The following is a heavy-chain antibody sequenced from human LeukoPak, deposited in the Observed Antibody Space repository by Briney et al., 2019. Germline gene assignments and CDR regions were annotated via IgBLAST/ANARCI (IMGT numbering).Heavy chain of an antibody. CDR2: ISPTGSTT. V-gene: IGHV3-74*01. J-gene: IGHJ3*02. Sequence: GGSLRLSCTASGFSFSGHWMHWARQLPGKGLVWVSRISPTGSTTSCADSVKGRFTISRDTAKNTLYLQMSRLRAEDTAVYFCARGGDYSGTAFDIWGQGTMVTVSS. CDR3: ARGGDYSGTAFDI. D-gene: IGHD1-14*01. CDR1: GFSFSGHW.